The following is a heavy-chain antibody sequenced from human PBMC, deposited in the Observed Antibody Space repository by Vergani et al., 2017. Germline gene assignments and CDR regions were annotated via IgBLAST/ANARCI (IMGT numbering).Heavy chain of an antibody. V-gene: IGHV3-72*01. CDR1: GFTFSDRY. CDR2: TRNKTKNYTT. D-gene: IGHD2-15*01. CDR3: AGDLHPGAAYMDV. J-gene: IGHJ6*03. Sequence: EVQLVESGGGLVQPGGSLRLSCAASGFTFSDRYMDWVRQAPGKGLEWVGRTRNKTKNYTTEYATSVKGRFTISRDDSKNSLYLQMDSLKTDDTAVYYCAGDLHPGAAYMDVWGKGTTVTVSS.